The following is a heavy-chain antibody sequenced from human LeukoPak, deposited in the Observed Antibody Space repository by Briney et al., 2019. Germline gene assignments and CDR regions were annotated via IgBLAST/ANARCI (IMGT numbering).Heavy chain of an antibody. Sequence: GGSLRLSCTASGFTFSNSAMHWVRQVPGKGLEWVTVISHDAKSTYHVDSVKGRFTISRDNSKNTLYLQMNSLRAEDTAVYYCAKDGGNYYDTAGNHLMRSYMDVWGKGTTVTVSS. D-gene: IGHD3-22*01. J-gene: IGHJ6*04. V-gene: IGHV3-30*18. CDR3: AKDGGNYYDTAGNHLMRSYMDV. CDR2: ISHDAKST. CDR1: GFTFSNSA.